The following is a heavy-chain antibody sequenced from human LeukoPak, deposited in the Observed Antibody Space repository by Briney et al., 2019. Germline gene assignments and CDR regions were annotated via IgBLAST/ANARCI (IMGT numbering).Heavy chain of an antibody. CDR3: AEDYSSGWYDY. Sequence: GGSLRLSCTASGFTFRNYAMCWARQAPGKGLEWVSTISGSGGSTYYADSVKGRFTISRDNSKNTLYLQMNSLRAEDTAVYYCAEDYSSGWYDYWGQGTLVTVSS. D-gene: IGHD6-19*01. CDR2: ISGSGGST. J-gene: IGHJ4*02. CDR1: GFTFRNYA. V-gene: IGHV3-23*01.